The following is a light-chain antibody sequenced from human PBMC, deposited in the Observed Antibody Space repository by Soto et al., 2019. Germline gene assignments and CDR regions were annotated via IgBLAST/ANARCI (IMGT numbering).Light chain of an antibody. J-gene: IGLJ1*01. CDR1: SSDVGGYNY. CDR2: DVS. V-gene: IGLV2-14*01. CDR3: SSYTSSSTLYV. Sequence: QSALTQPASVSGSPGQSITLSCTGTSSDVGGYNYVSWYRQHPGKAPKLMIYDVSNRTSGVSNLFSGSKSGNTASLTISGLQADDEADDYCSSYTSSSTLYVFGTGTKLTVL.